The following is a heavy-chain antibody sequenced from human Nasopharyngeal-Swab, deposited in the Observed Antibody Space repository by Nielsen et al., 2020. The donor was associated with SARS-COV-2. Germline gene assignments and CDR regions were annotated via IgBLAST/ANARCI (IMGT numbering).Heavy chain of an antibody. V-gene: IGHV3-33*06. CDR2: IWYDGSNK. J-gene: IGHJ4*02. Sequence: GESLKISCAASGFTFSSYGMHWVRQAPGKGLEWVAVIWYDGSNKYYADSVKGRFTISRDNSKNTLYLQMNSLRAEDTAVYYCAKGHSGQSYFDYWGQGTLVTVSS. CDR1: GFTFSSYG. CDR3: AKGHSGQSYFDY. D-gene: IGHD6-19*01.